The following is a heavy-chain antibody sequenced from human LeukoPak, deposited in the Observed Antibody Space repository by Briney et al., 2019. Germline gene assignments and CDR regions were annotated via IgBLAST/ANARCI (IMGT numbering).Heavy chain of an antibody. CDR3: ARAIKYCSGGSCYNWFDP. V-gene: IGHV4-34*01. CDR1: GGXFSGYY. D-gene: IGHD2-15*01. J-gene: IGHJ5*02. CDR2: INHSGST. Sequence: SETLSLTCAVYGGXFSGYYCSWIRQPPGKGLEWIGEINHSGSTNYNPSLKSRVTISVDTSKNQFSLKLSSVTAADTAVYYCARAIKYCSGGSCYNWFDPWGQGTLVTVSS.